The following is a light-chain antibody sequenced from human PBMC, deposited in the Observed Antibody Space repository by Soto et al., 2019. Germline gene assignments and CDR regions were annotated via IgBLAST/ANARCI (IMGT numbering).Light chain of an antibody. V-gene: IGKV1-5*03. J-gene: IGKJ1*01. CDR2: KAS. Sequence: DIQMTQPPSTLSASVGDRITITCRASQSISNWLAWYQQKPGKAPKLLIYKASSLEAGVPSRFSGSGSGTEFTLTISSLQPDDFATYYCQQYNRYWTFGQGTKVEIK. CDR3: QQYNRYWT. CDR1: QSISNW.